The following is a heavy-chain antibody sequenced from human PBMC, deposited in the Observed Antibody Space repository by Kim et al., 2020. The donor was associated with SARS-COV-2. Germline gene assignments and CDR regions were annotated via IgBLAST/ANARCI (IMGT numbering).Heavy chain of an antibody. CDR1: GYSFTSYW. Sequence: GESLKISCKGSGYSFTSYWIGWVRQMPGKGLEWMGIIYPCDSDTRYSPSFQGQVTISADKSISTAYLQWSSLKASDTAMYYCATSGAGTTMVRGVIESDWFDPWGQGTLVTVSS. CDR2: IYPCDSDT. V-gene: IGHV5-51*01. J-gene: IGHJ5*02. CDR3: ATSGAGTTMVRGVIESDWFDP. D-gene: IGHD3-10*01.